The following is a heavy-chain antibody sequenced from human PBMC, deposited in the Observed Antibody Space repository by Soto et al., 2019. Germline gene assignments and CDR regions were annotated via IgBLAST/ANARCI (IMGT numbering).Heavy chain of an antibody. Sequence: PSETLSLTXTVSGGSISSYYWSWIRQPPGKGLEWIGYIYYSGSTNYNPSLKSRVTISVDTSKNQFSLKLSSVTAADTAVYYCARVGTYYDFWSGHNWFDPWGQGTLVTVSS. J-gene: IGHJ5*02. V-gene: IGHV4-59*01. CDR1: GGSISSYY. CDR3: ARVGTYYDFWSGHNWFDP. D-gene: IGHD3-3*01. CDR2: IYYSGST.